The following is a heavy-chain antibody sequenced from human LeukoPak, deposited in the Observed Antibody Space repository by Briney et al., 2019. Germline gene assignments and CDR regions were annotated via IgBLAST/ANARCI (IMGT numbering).Heavy chain of an antibody. CDR3: ARAGVNIGGIIVNSLDS. CDR1: GYTFTNFS. J-gene: IGHJ4*02. D-gene: IGHD3-16*02. Sequence: ASVKVSCKTSGYTFTNFSISWVRQAPGQGPEWMGWISGHNGNTKYAKNLQDRVKMTIDTSTTTAYMELRSLTSDDTGVYYCARAGVNIGGIIVNSLDSWGQGTLVTVSS. V-gene: IGHV1-18*01. CDR2: ISGHNGNT.